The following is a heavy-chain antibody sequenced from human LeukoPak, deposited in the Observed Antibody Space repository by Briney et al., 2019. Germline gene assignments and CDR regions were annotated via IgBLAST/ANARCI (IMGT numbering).Heavy chain of an antibody. CDR2: IYYSGST. CDR3: ARTDYYDSSVIYYYALDI. D-gene: IGHD3-22*01. Sequence: SETLSLTCTVSGGSISSYYWSWIRQPPGKGLEWIGYIYYSGSTNYNPPLRSRVTISIDTSRNQFSLKLSSVTAADTAVYYCARTDYYDSSVIYYYALDIWGQGTMVTVSS. V-gene: IGHV4-59*01. J-gene: IGHJ3*02. CDR1: GGSISSYY.